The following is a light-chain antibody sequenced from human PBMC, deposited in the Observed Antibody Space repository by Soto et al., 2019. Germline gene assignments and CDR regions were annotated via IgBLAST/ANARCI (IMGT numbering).Light chain of an antibody. V-gene: IGKV3-20*01. CDR2: GAS. J-gene: IGKJ1*01. Sequence: EIVLTQSACTLSLSPGERATLSCRASQSGSNNYLAWYQQKPGQAPRLLIYGASSRATGIPDRFSGSGSGTDFTLTIARLEPGDFAVYYCQQYGNSPQTFGQGTKVDI. CDR3: QQYGNSPQT. CDR1: QSGSNNY.